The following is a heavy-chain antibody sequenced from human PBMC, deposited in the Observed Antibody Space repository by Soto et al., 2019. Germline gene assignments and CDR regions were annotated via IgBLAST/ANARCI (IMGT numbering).Heavy chain of an antibody. CDR1: GFTFSSYD. J-gene: IGHJ6*02. Sequence: EVQLVESGGGLVQPGGSLRLSCAASGFTFSSYDMHWVRQATGKGLEWVSAIGTAGDTYYPGSVKGRFTISRENAKTSLYLQMNSLRAEDTAVYYCARAGYSSSWNYGMDVWGQGTTVTVSS. CDR2: IGTAGDT. V-gene: IGHV3-13*01. D-gene: IGHD6-13*01. CDR3: ARAGYSSSWNYGMDV.